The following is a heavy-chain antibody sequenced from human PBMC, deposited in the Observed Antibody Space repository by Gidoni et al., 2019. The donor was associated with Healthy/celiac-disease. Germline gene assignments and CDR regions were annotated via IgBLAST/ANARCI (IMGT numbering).Heavy chain of an antibody. CDR2: IYYSGST. V-gene: IGHV4-59*01. J-gene: IGHJ3*02. CDR3: ARGGRRWYDAFDI. CDR1: GGSISSYY. Sequence: QVQLQESGPGLVKPSETLSLTCPVSGGSISSYYWSWIRQPPGKGLEWIGYIYYSGSTNYNPSLKSRVTISVDTSKNQFSLKLSSVTAADTAVYYCARGGRRWYDAFDIWGQGTMVTVSS. D-gene: IGHD6-13*01.